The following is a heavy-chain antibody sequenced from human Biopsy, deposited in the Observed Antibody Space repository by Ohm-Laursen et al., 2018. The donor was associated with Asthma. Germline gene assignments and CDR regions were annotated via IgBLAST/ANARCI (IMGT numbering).Heavy chain of an antibody. Sequence: SLRLSCSASGFTFTDYRMHWVRQAPGKGLVWVSRINVEGTTTNYADSVKGRFTISRDNAKNTLYLQMNSLRAEDTAVYYCAREGVAGTHIEDWGQGTLVTVSS. CDR1: GFTFTDYR. CDR2: INVEGTTT. J-gene: IGHJ4*02. D-gene: IGHD6-19*01. V-gene: IGHV3-74*01. CDR3: AREGVAGTHIED.